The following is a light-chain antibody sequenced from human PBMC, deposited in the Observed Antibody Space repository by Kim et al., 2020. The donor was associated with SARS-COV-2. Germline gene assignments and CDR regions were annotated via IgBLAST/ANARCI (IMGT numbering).Light chain of an antibody. CDR3: NSRDSGGDQLEV. CDR2: GKN. Sequence: LEQTVSVTGQGDSLKRYYANWYQEKPGQAPILVIYGKNNRPSGIPDRFSGSSSGKTASLTITGAQAEDEADYYCNSRDSGGDQLEVFGGGTKLTVL. J-gene: IGLJ3*02. V-gene: IGLV3-19*01. CDR1: SLKRYY.